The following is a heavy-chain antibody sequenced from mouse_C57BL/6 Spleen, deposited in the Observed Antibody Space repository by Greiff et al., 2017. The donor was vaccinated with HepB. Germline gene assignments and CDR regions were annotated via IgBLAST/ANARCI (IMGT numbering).Heavy chain of an antibody. CDR1: GYAFSSYW. V-gene: IGHV1-80*01. CDR3: ARSDTTVVGDY. D-gene: IGHD1-1*01. J-gene: IGHJ2*01. CDR2: IYPGDGDT. Sequence: VQLQHSGAELVKPGASVKISCKASGYAFSSYWMNWVKQRPGKGLEWIGQIYPGDGDTNYNGKFKGEATLTADKSSSTAYMQLSSLTSEDSAVYFCARSDTTVVGDYWGQGTTLTVSS.